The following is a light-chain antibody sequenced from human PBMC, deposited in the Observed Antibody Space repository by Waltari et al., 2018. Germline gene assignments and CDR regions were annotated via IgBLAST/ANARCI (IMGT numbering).Light chain of an antibody. V-gene: IGLV3-19*01. J-gene: IGLJ2*01. CDR2: GKN. CDR3: NSRDSSGNHVL. CDR1: SLRTYY. Sequence: SSELTQDPAVSVALGQTVRITCQGDSLRTYYASWYQQRPGQAPVLVIYGKNNRPSGIPDRFSGSSSGNTASVTISGAQAEDEADYYCNSRDSSGNHVLFGGGTKLTVL.